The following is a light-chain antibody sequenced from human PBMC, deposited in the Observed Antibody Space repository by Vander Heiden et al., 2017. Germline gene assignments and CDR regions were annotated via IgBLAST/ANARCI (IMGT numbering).Light chain of an antibody. V-gene: IGLV8-61*01. CDR2: STN. CDR3: VLYMASGV. CDR1: SGSVSTSYY. Sequence: QTVVPQEQSFSVSPGGTVTLTCGLSSGSVSTSYYPSWYQQTPGQAPRTLIYSTNTRSSGVPDRFSGSILGNKAALTITGAQADDESDYYCVLYMASGVFGGGTKLTVL. J-gene: IGLJ3*02.